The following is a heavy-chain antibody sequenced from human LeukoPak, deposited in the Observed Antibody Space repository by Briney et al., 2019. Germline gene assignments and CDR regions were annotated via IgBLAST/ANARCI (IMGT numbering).Heavy chain of an antibody. CDR2: IKQDGSEK. CDR1: GFTFSRYW. J-gene: IGHJ3*02. V-gene: IGHV3-7*01. CDR3: ASTYVVVTAVHDAFHI. Sequence: GGSLRLSCAASGFTFSRYWMSWVRQAPGKGLEWVANIKQDGSEKYYVDSVKGRFTISRDNAKNSLFLQMNSLRAEDTAVYYCASTYVVVTAVHDAFHIWGQGTMVTVSS. D-gene: IGHD2-21*02.